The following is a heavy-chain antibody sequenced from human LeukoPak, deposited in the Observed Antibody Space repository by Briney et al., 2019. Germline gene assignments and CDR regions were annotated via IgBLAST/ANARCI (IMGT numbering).Heavy chain of an antibody. CDR3: AKGYSSVYNWFDP. D-gene: IGHD6-19*01. Sequence: GGSLRLSCAASGFTFDDYAMHWVRQAPGKGLEWVSGISWNSGSIGYAGSVKGRFTISRDNAKNSLYLQMNSLRAEDTALYYCAKGYSSVYNWFDPWGQGTLVTVSS. J-gene: IGHJ5*02. CDR2: ISWNSGSI. CDR1: GFTFDDYA. V-gene: IGHV3-9*01.